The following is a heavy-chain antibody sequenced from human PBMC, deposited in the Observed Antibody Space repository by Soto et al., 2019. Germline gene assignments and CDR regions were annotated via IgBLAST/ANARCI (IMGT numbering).Heavy chain of an antibody. CDR1: GGSFTGHF. CDR2: VSHSGNT. Sequence: SETLSLTCTVSGGSFTGHFLSWVRQPPGKGLEWIGEVSHSGNTKYYPSLRSRVTLSVDSSKNQISLALTSVTAADTAVYYCARAKFESTGWHQFDIWGQGTLVTVYS. V-gene: IGHV4-34*01. J-gene: IGHJ4*02. D-gene: IGHD7-27*01. CDR3: ARAKFESTGWHQFDI.